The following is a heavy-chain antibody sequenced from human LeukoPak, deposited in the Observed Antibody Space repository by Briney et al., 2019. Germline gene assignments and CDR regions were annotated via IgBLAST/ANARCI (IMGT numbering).Heavy chain of an antibody. Sequence: PGGSLRPSCAASGVSFRDYYVSWIRQAPGKGLEWVSYISSSGSTTYYADSVKGRFTIPRDNAKNSLYLQMNSLRAEDTAVYFCARRHDYGDSWGQGTLVTVSS. CDR3: ARRHDYGDS. CDR2: ISSSGSTT. V-gene: IGHV3-11*01. J-gene: IGHJ4*02. CDR1: GVSFRDYY.